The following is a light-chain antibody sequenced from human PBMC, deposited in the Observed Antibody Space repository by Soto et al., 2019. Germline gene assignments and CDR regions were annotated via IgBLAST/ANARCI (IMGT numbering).Light chain of an antibody. J-gene: IGLJ2*01. Sequence: VLTQPHSVSWAPGPRITIPCTGNSYNIGAGHEVHWYRQFPRTAPALVVYGSNIRPSGIPDRFSASKSGTSAALAITGLQVEDEAYYYCQSCDHGLSRVVFGGGTKVTVL. CDR3: QSCDHGLSRVV. V-gene: IGLV1-40*01. CDR1: SYNIGAGHE. CDR2: GSN.